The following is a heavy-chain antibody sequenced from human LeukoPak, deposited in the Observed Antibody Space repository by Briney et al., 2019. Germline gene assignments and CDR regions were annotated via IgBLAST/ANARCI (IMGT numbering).Heavy chain of an antibody. J-gene: IGHJ4*03. Sequence: PSETLSLTCTVSGGSISSYYWSWIRQPPGKGLEWIGYIYYSGSTNYNPSLKSRVTISVDTSKNQFSLKLSSVTAADTAVYYCARDRRVRGVIRYFDYWGQGTLVTVSS. CDR1: GGSISSYY. CDR3: ARDRRVRGVIRYFDY. V-gene: IGHV4-59*01. D-gene: IGHD3-10*01. CDR2: IYYSGST.